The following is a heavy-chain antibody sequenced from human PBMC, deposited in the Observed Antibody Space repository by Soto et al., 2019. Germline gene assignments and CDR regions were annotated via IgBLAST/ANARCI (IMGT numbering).Heavy chain of an antibody. J-gene: IGHJ2*01. CDR3: VRPKQPYFVRASYYVLGYWYFAL. CDR1: GYSFTNYW. CDR2: IFPGDSDT. Sequence: VQLVPSGAEVRKPGESLKISCKGSGYSFTNYWIGWVRQKPGKGLEWMGTIFPGDSDTRYSPSFQGQVTISADRSTGTAYLQWSGLKASDTAMYYCVRPKQPYFVRASYYVLGYWYFALWGRGTLVTVSS. V-gene: IGHV5-51*01. D-gene: IGHD3-10*02.